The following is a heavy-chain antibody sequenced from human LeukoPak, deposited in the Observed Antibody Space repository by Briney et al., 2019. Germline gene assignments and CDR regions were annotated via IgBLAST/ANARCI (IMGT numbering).Heavy chain of an antibody. J-gene: IGHJ4*02. V-gene: IGHV4-34*01. CDR2: INHSGRT. CDR1: GGSFSGYY. Sequence: SETLSLTCAIDGGSFSGYYWRWIRQPPGKGLEWIGEINHSGRTNYNPSLKSRVTISVDTSKNQFSLKLDSVTAADTAVYYCARHVEGVRFTTFLAYWGQGTLVTVSS. D-gene: IGHD3-9*01. CDR3: ARHVEGVRFTTFLAY.